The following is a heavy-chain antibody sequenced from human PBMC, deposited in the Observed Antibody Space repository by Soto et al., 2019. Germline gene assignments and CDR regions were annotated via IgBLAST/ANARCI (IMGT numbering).Heavy chain of an antibody. V-gene: IGHV4-30-2*01. D-gene: IGHD3-3*01. Sequence: LSLPCAVSGGSIRSGGYSWSWIRQPPGKGLEWIGYIYHSGSTYYNPSLKSRVTISVDRSKNQFSLKLSSVTAADTAVYYCARGSNYDFWSGRVGNWFDPWGQGTLGTVSS. CDR1: GGSIRSGGYS. CDR3: ARGSNYDFWSGRVGNWFDP. CDR2: IYHSGST. J-gene: IGHJ5*02.